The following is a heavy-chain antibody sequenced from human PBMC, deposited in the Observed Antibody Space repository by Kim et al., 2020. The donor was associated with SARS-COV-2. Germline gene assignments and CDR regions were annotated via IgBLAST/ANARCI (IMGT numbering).Heavy chain of an antibody. V-gene: IGHV4-34*01. D-gene: IGHD4-4*01. CDR2: INHSGST. CDR1: GGSFSGYY. CDR3: ARGSNYQYYFYYYGMDV. J-gene: IGHJ6*02. Sequence: SETLSLTCAVYGGSFSGYYWSWIRQPPGKGLEWIGEINHSGSTNYNPSLKSRVTISVDTSKNQFSLKLSSVTAADTAVYYCARGSNYQYYFYYYGMDVWGQGTTVTVSS.